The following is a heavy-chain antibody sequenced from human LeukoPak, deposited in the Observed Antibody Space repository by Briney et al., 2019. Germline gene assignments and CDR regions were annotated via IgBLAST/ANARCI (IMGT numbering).Heavy chain of an antibody. CDR3: ARAWIFAAEYYFDY. J-gene: IGHJ4*02. V-gene: IGHV4-61*02. CDR2: IYTSGST. CDR1: GGSISSGSYY. Sequence: SETLSLTCTVSGGSISSGSYYWSWIRQPAGKGLEWIGRIYTSGSTNYNPSLKSRVTISVDTSKNQFSLKLSSVTAADTAVYYCARAWIFAAEYYFDYWGQGTLVTVSS. D-gene: IGHD3-3*01.